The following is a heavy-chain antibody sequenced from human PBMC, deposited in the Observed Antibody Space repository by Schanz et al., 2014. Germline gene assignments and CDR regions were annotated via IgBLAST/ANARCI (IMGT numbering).Heavy chain of an antibody. J-gene: IGHJ4*02. CDR1: GFTFSTTS. CDR2: IRYDGINK. Sequence: QVRLVESGGGVVQPGGSLRLSCAASGFTFSTTSMHWVRQAPGKGLVWVTYIRYDGINKYYADSVKGRFTVSRDNAKSTLFLQMDSLRPEDTAIYYCAKEWSPSFWGQGTLVTVSS. D-gene: IGHD1-26*01. CDR3: AKEWSPSF. V-gene: IGHV3-30*02.